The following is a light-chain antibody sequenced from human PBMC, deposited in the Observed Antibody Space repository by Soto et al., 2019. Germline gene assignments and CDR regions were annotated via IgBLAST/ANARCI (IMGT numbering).Light chain of an antibody. CDR2: RSS. J-gene: IGLJ2*01. CDR1: SSNIGAGYD. CDR3: QSYDSSVSGDVV. Sequence: QSVLTQPPSVSRAPGQRVTISCTGSSSNIGAGYDVHWYQQLPGTAPKLLIYRSSNRPSGVPDRFSASKSGTSASLAITGLQAEDEADYYCQSYDSSVSGDVVFGGGTKLTVL. V-gene: IGLV1-40*01.